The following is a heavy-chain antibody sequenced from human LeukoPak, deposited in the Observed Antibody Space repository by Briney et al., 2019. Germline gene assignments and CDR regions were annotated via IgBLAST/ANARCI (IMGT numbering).Heavy chain of an antibody. J-gene: IGHJ3*02. CDR3: AKVRGYSSSWFMGLYAFDI. CDR1: GFTFDDYA. D-gene: IGHD6-13*01. CDR2: ISGDGGST. V-gene: IGHV3-43*02. Sequence: PGGSLRLSCAASGFTFDDYAMHWVRHAPGKGLEWVSLISGDGGSTYYADSVKGRFTISRDNSKNSLYLQMSSLRTEDTALYYCAKVRGYSSSWFMGLYAFDIWGQGTMVTVSS.